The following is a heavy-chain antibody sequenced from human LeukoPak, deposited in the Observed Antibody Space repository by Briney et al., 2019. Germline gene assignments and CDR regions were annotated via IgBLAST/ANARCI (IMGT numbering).Heavy chain of an antibody. CDR3: ARDSAAVAGKFDY. J-gene: IGHJ4*02. D-gene: IGHD6-19*01. CDR1: GFTFSSYG. Sequence: GGSLRLSCAASGFTFSSYGMSWVRQAPGKGLEWVAVISYDGSNKYYADSVKGRFTISRDNSKNTLYLQMNSLRAEDTAVYYCARDSAAVAGKFDYWGQGTLVTVSS. CDR2: ISYDGSNK. V-gene: IGHV3-30*03.